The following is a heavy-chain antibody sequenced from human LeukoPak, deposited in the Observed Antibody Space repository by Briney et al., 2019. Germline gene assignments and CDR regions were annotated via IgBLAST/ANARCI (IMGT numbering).Heavy chain of an antibody. D-gene: IGHD2-2*01. CDR2: IKQDGSEN. CDR1: GFTFSSYW. V-gene: IGHV3-7*01. J-gene: IGHJ4*02. Sequence: PGGSLRLSCAASGFTFSSYWMSWVRQAPGKGLGWVANIKQDGSENYYVDSVKGRFTVSRDNAKNSLYLQMNSLRAEDTAVYYCARDGYCRSTSCFHGFDYWGQGTLVTVSS. CDR3: ARDGYCRSTSCFHGFDY.